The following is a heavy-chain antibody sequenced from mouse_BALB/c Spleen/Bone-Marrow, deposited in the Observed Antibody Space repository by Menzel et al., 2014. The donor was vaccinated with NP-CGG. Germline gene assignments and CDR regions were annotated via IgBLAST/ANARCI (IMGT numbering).Heavy chain of an antibody. V-gene: IGHV1-14*01. D-gene: IGHD2-14*01. CDR1: GYTFTSYV. CDR3: GKGDNYWYGFDY. Sequence: EVQVVESGPELVKPGASVKMSCKASGYTFTSYVMHWVKQKPGQGLEWIGYINPYNDGTKYNEKFKGKATLTSDKSSSKGYMELRSLDYGASEVYYCGKGDNYWYGFDYWGQGTPLTVSS. CDR2: INPYNDGT. J-gene: IGHJ2*01.